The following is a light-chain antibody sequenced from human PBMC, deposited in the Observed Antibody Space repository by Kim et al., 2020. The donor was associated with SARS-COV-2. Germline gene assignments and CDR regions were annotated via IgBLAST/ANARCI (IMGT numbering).Light chain of an antibody. J-gene: IGLJ3*02. CDR3: QSYDDNIWV. CDR2: EDH. V-gene: IGLV6-57*01. CDR1: SGSIVRDF. Sequence: GKTVILSCTRSSGSIVRDFGQGFQQRPGSSPTTVIYEDHKRPSGVPDRFSGSVDSSSNSASLTISGLRTEDEADYYCQSYDDNIWVFGGGTQLTVL.